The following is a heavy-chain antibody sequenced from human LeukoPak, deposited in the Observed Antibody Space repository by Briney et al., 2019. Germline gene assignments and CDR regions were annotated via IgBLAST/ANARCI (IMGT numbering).Heavy chain of an antibody. CDR3: ARVEAAAAPIQH. Sequence: PSETLFLTCTVSGGSISSYYWSWIRQPPGKGLEWIGYIYYSGSTNYNPSLKSRVTISVDTSKNQFSLKLSSVTAADTAVYYCARVEAAAAPIQHWGQGTLVTVSS. CDR2: IYYSGST. V-gene: IGHV4-59*01. J-gene: IGHJ1*01. CDR1: GGSISSYY. D-gene: IGHD6-13*01.